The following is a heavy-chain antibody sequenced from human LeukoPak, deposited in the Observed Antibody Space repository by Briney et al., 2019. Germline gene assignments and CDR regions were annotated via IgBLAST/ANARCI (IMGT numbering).Heavy chain of an antibody. Sequence: ASVKVSCKASGYTFTSYGISWVRQASGQGLEWMGWISAYNRNTNYAQKLQGRVTMTTDISTSTAYMELRSLRSDDTAVYYCARDHHITIFGVVIFDYYYYGMDVWGQGTTVTVSS. CDR1: GYTFTSYG. J-gene: IGHJ6*02. D-gene: IGHD3-3*01. CDR3: ARDHHITIFGVVIFDYYYYGMDV. V-gene: IGHV1-18*01. CDR2: ISAYNRNT.